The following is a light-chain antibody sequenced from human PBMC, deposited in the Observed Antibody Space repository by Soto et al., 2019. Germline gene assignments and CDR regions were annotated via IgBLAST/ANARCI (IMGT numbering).Light chain of an antibody. J-gene: IGKJ5*01. CDR2: AAS. CDR1: QNISGN. CDR3: QQYNSWTLIS. V-gene: IGKV3-15*01. Sequence: ELMMTQSPATLSVSPGERATLSCRASQNISGNIAWYQQEPGQAPRLLIYAASIRASGIPARFSGTGFGREFTLSISSLQSEDSAVYYCQQYNSWTLISFGQGTRLEIK.